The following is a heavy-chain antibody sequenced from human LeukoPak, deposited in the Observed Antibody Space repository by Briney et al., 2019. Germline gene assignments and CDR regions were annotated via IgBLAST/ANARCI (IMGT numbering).Heavy chain of an antibody. J-gene: IGHJ3*02. CDR1: GFTFSSYS. V-gene: IGHV3-21*01. D-gene: IGHD2-15*01. CDR2: ISSSSSYI. CDR3: ARGEYCSGGSCYSSAWPSAFDI. Sequence: GASLRLSCAASGFTFSSYSMNWVRQAAGKGLEWVSSISSSSSYIYYADSVKGRSTNPRDNAKNSLYLQMNSLRAEDTAVYYCARGEYCSGGSCYSSAWPSAFDIWGQGTMVTVSS.